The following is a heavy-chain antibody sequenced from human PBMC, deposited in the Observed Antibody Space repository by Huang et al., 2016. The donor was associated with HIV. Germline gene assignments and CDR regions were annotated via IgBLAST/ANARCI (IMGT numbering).Heavy chain of an antibody. CDR2: MFAEESDT. D-gene: IGHD1-20*01. V-gene: IGHV5-51*01. CDR1: GYKFNNKW. CDR3: ARFINNGITSTSHPDY. Sequence: EVQLVQSGAEAKKPGESVKISCKASGYKFNNKWIGGVRKMPGRGLEGGGIMFAEESDTKESTSRQGQVTLAAEKSSSTVDRKWRSLKASDTATYYWARFINNGITSTSHPDYWGQGTLVTVSS. J-gene: IGHJ4*02.